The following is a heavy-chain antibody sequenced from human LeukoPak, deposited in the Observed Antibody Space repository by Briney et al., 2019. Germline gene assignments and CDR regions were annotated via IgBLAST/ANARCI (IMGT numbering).Heavy chain of an antibody. Sequence: SETLSLTCTVSGGSISSSSYYWGWIRQPPGKGLEWIGSIYYSGSTYYNPSLKSRVTISVDTSKNQFSLKLSSVTPADTAVYYCARHLILWFGAAGWFDPWGQGTLVTVSS. V-gene: IGHV4-39*01. D-gene: IGHD3-10*01. CDR1: GGSISSSSYY. CDR2: IYYSGST. CDR3: ARHLILWFGAAGWFDP. J-gene: IGHJ5*02.